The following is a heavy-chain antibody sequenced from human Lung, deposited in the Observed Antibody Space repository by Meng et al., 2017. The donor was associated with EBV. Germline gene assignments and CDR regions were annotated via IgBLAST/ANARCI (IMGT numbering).Heavy chain of an antibody. D-gene: IGHD5-12*01. Sequence: QVQLQQSGPGLVNPSXXPXFTXAXXGDSVPSNSGTWNWIRQSPSGGLEWLGRTYYRSKWYNDYALSVKSRITIDPDTSKNQFSLQLNSVTPEDTAIYYCARSGVATIKDYFDYWGQGTLVTVSS. CDR3: ARSGVATIKDYFDY. CDR2: TYYRSKWYN. CDR1: GDSVPSNSGT. J-gene: IGHJ4*02. V-gene: IGHV6-1*01.